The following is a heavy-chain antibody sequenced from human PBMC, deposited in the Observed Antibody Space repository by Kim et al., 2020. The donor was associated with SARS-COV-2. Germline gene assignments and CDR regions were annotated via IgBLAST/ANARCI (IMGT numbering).Heavy chain of an antibody. CDR2: IGGDGIPT. J-gene: IGHJ6*02. V-gene: IGHV3-74*01. Sequence: GGSLRLSCAASGFTLRSYWINWVRQAPGKGLVWVSRIGGDGIPTHYADSVKGRFTVSRDNDDNTVYLQMNSLRADDTAVYYCARGMFMTGFDVWGQGTTVPVSS. D-gene: IGHD3-10*02. CDR3: ARGMFMTGFDV. CDR1: GFTLRSYW.